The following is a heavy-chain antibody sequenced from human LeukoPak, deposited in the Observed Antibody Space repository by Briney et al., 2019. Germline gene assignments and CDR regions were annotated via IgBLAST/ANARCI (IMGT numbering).Heavy chain of an antibody. J-gene: IGHJ4*02. CDR1: GDSISSYY. V-gene: IGHV4-59*08. Sequence: SETLSLTCNVSGDSISSYYWSWIRQPPGKGLEWIGYFYYSGSTNYNPSLKSRVTISVDTSKNQFSLKVNSVTAADTAVYYCASFTSSASGSLTYFDYWGQGTLVTVSS. D-gene: IGHD3-10*01. CDR3: ASFTSSASGSLTYFDY. CDR2: FYYSGST.